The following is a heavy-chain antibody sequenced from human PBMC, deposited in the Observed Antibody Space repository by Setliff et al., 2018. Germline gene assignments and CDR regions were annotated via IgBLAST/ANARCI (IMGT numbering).Heavy chain of an antibody. V-gene: IGHV4-61*09. CDR1: GGSISSDSYY. Sequence: SETLSLTCTVPGGSISSDSYYWAWVRQPAGKGLELIGQIYSNGRTYYNPSLKSRLTISLDTSKNQFSLRLNSMTAADTAVYYCARGITSGGYWGQRFLYLDVWGRGTTVTV. CDR2: IYSNGRT. D-gene: IGHD3-22*01. J-gene: IGHJ6*03. CDR3: ARGITSGGYWGQRFLYLDV.